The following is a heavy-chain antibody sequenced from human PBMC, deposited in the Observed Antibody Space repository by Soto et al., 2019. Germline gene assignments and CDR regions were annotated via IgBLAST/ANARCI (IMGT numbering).Heavy chain of an antibody. Sequence: WTWVRQPPGKGLEWIGNIHNSGTTNYNPSLQNRVTISRDTSKNQYSLKLTSVTAADAALYYCTRDIRGFSRALDYWGRGTPVTVSS. J-gene: IGHJ4*02. D-gene: IGHD5-18*01. CDR2: IHNSGTT. CDR3: TRDIRGFSRALDY. V-gene: IGHV4-59*01.